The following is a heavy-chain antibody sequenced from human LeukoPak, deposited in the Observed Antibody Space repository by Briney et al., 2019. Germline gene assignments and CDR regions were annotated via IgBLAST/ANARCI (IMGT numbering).Heavy chain of an antibody. Sequence: GGPLRLSCAASGLSFSSYDMTWVRQAPGKGLEWVSSISGRGDTTYYADSVRGRFTISRDNSKNTLYLQIHFLRADDTAVYYCAKGLSAVTTRPDDTFDIWGQGTMVIVSS. CDR2: ISGRGDTT. CDR1: GLSFSSYD. D-gene: IGHD4-17*01. J-gene: IGHJ3*02. CDR3: AKGLSAVTTRPDDTFDI. V-gene: IGHV3-23*01.